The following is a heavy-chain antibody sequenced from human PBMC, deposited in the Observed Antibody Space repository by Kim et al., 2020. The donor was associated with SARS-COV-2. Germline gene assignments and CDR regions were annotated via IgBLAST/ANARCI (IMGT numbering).Heavy chain of an antibody. CDR3: ARAEGIYYDSSGLYYFDY. D-gene: IGHD3-22*01. J-gene: IGHJ4*02. Sequence: SETLSLTCAVSGGSISSSNWWSWARQPPGKGLEWIGEIYHSGSTNYNPSLKSRVTISVDKSKNQFSLKLSSVTAADTAVYYCARAEGIYYDSSGLYYFDYWGQGTLVTVSS. CDR1: GGSISSSNW. V-gene: IGHV4-4*02. CDR2: IYHSGST.